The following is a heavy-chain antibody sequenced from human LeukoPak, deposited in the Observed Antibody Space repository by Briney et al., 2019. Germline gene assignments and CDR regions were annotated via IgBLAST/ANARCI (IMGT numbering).Heavy chain of an antibody. CDR1: GGSISSSSYY. CDR3: ARRGSSGWYPLSFFDY. V-gene: IGHV4-39*01. Sequence: SETLSLTCTVSGGSISSSSYYWGWIRQPPGKGLEWIGNIYYSGSTYYNPSLKSRVTISVDTSKNQFSLKLSSVTAADTAVYYCARRGSSGWYPLSFFDYWGQGTLVTVSS. J-gene: IGHJ4*02. D-gene: IGHD6-19*01. CDR2: IYYSGST.